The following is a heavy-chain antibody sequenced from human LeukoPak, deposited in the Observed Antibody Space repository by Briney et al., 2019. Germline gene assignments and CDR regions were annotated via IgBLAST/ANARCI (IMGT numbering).Heavy chain of an antibody. CDR1: RGTFSSYA. Sequence: ASVKVSCKASRGTFSSYAISWVRQATGQGLEWMGWVNPNSGNTGYAQKFQGRVTMTRNTSISTAYMELSSLRSEDTAVYYCARGRGAATRGYFDYWGQGTLVTVSS. D-gene: IGHD6-25*01. J-gene: IGHJ4*02. V-gene: IGHV1-8*02. CDR2: VNPNSGNT. CDR3: ARGRGAATRGYFDY.